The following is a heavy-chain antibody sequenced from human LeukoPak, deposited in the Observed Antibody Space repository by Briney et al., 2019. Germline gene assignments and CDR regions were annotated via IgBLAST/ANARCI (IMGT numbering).Heavy chain of an antibody. D-gene: IGHD3-10*01. V-gene: IGHV1-2*02. CDR3: ARGRSNTSWFGWFDP. CDR2: INPNSGAT. Sequence: ASVKVSCKASGYTFTGYLIHWVRQAPGQGLEWMGWINPNSGATYYAQKFQGRVTMARDSSISTAYVELSRLKSGDTAAYYCARGRSNTSWFGWFDPWGQGTRVTVSS. J-gene: IGHJ5*02. CDR1: GYTFTGYL.